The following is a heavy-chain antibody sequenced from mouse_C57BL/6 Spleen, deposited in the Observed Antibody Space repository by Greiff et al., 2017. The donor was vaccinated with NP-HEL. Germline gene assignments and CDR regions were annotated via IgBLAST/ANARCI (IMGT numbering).Heavy chain of an antibody. CDR1: GFTFSSYA. Sequence: EVQRVESGEGLVKPGGSLKLSCAASGFTFSSYAMSWVRQTPEKRLEWVAYISSGGDYIYYADTVKGRFTISRDNARNTLYLQMSSLKSEDTAMYYCTREKVYYDYDSYAMDYWGQGTSVTVSS. CDR3: TREKVYYDYDSYAMDY. V-gene: IGHV5-9-1*02. CDR2: ISSGGDYI. D-gene: IGHD2-4*01. J-gene: IGHJ4*01.